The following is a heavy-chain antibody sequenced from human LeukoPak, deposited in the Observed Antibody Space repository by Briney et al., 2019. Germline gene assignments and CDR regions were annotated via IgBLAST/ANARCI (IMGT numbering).Heavy chain of an antibody. CDR2: IYYSGST. J-gene: IGHJ4*02. CDR3: AIGSENNYGFDY. CDR1: GGSISSYY. V-gene: IGHV4-59*01. D-gene: IGHD5-18*01. Sequence: PSETLSLTSAVSGGSISSYYWSWIRQAPGKGLEWIGYIYYSGSTNYNPSLKSRVTISVGTSKNQSSLKLNSVTPADTAVYYCAIGSENNYGFDYWGQGTLVTVSS.